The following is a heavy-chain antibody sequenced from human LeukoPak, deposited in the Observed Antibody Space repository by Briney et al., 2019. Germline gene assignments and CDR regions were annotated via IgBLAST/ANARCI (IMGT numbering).Heavy chain of an antibody. CDR1: GYSFSSYG. D-gene: IGHD5-18*01. CDR2: ITAGNGNT. V-gene: IGHV1-18*01. CDR3: ARDLARGYSYGYNAFDI. J-gene: IGHJ3*02. Sequence: ASVKVSCKASGYSFSSYGIGWVRQAPRQGLELMGWITAGNGNTNYAQKVQGRVTMTTDTSTSTAYMELRSLRSDDTAVYFCARDLARGYSYGYNAFDIWGQGTMVTVSS.